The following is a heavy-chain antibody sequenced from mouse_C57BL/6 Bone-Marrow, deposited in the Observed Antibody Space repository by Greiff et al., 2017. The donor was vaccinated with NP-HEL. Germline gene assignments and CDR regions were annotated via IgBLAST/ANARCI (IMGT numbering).Heavy chain of an antibody. D-gene: IGHD3-2*02. J-gene: IGHJ3*01. Sequence: QVQLQQPGTELVKPGASVKLSCKASGYTFTSYWMHWVKQRPGQGLEWIGNINPSNGGTNYNEKFKSKATLTVDKSSSTAYMRLSSLTSEDSAVYYCARGGSSGYETWFAYWGQGTLVTVSA. CDR2: INPSNGGT. CDR3: ARGGSSGYETWFAY. V-gene: IGHV1-53*01. CDR1: GYTFTSYW.